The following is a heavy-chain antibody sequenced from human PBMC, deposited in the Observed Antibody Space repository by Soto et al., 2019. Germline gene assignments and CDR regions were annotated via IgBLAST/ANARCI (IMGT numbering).Heavy chain of an antibody. CDR3: ARGPYSSSWYIYYYMDV. Sequence: ASVKVSCKASGYTFTSYDINWVRQATGQGLEWMGWMNPNSGNTGYAQKFQGRVTMTRNTSISTAYMELSSLRSEDTAVYYCARGPYSSSWYIYYYMDVWGKGTTVTVSS. J-gene: IGHJ6*03. V-gene: IGHV1-8*01. D-gene: IGHD6-13*01. CDR2: MNPNSGNT. CDR1: GYTFTSYD.